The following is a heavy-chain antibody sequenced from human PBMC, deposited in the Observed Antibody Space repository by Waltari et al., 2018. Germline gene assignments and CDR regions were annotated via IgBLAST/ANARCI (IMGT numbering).Heavy chain of an antibody. Sequence: QVQLQESGPGLVKPSQTLSLTCTVSGGSISSGSYYWSWIRQPAGKGLEWIGRIYTSGSTNYNPSLKSRVTISVDTSKNQFSLKLSSVTAADTAVYYCARKVRGYSYATWGQGTLVTVSS. CDR1: GGSISSGSYY. CDR2: IYTSGST. CDR3: ARKVRGYSYAT. J-gene: IGHJ5*02. D-gene: IGHD5-18*01. V-gene: IGHV4-61*02.